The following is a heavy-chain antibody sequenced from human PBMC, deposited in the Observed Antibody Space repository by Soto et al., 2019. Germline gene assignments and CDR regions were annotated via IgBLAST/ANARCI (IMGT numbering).Heavy chain of an antibody. Sequence: PGGSLRLSCAASGFSFTSYSLDWVRQAPGRRLEWLAYISPGGDTLHYADSVKGRYTISRDVTKNSLSLQMNSLSDEDTAVYYCARGFLSNSFDLWGQGTMVPVSS. D-gene: IGHD3-3*01. CDR3: ARGFLSNSFDL. J-gene: IGHJ3*01. V-gene: IGHV3-48*02. CDR2: ISPGGDTL. CDR1: GFSFTSYS.